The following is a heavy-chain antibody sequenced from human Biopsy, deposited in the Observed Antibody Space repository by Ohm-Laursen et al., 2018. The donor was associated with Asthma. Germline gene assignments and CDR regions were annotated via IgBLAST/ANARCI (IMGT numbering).Heavy chain of an antibody. D-gene: IGHD5-12*01. CDR2: LIPVLGTA. J-gene: IGHJ6*02. Sequence: SAKVSCKPSGGTLNNYAINWVRQAPRQGLEWMGGLIPVLGTADYAPMFEGRVTITADESTSTAYLELTSLRFEDTAVYYCARGYSGTDRIVYYYSGMEVWGQGTTVTVSS. CDR1: GGTLNNYA. V-gene: IGHV1-69*13. CDR3: ARGYSGTDRIVYYYSGMEV.